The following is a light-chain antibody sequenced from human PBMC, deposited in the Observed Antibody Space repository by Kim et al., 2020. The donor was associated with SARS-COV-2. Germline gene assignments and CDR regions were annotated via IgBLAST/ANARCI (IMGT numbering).Light chain of an antibody. CDR2: GAS. CDR3: LQHSTYPIT. Sequence: ASVGERVTITCRASQDIRNDLGWYQQNPGRAPKRLIYGASSLQSGVPSRFSGSGSGTEFTLTISSVQPEDFATYFCLQHSTYPITFGQGTRLEIK. J-gene: IGKJ5*01. V-gene: IGKV1-17*01. CDR1: QDIRND.